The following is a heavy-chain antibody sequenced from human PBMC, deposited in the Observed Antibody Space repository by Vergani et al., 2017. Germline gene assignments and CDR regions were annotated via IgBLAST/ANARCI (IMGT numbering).Heavy chain of an antibody. Sequence: EVQLVQAGAEVKQPGESLMISCKGSGYSFTSYWIGWVRQLPGKGPGWMGIIYPGDSDTRYSPSFQGQVTISADKSISTAYLQWSSLKASDTAMYYCASQKERSYSSGWLGRGSFDSWGQGTLVTVSS. V-gene: IGHV5-51*01. CDR2: IYPGDSDT. J-gene: IGHJ4*02. CDR3: ASQKERSYSSGWLGRGSFDS. D-gene: IGHD6-19*01. CDR1: GYSFTSYW.